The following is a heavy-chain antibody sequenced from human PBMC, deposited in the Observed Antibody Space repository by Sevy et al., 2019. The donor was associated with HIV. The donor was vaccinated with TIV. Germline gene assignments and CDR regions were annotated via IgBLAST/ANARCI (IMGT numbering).Heavy chain of an antibody. Sequence: GGSLRLSCAASGFTFNSYTMNWVRQAPGKGLEWVSSVSFASNYIYYVDSVRGRFTISRDNAKNSLYLQMNSLSAEDTAVYYCARPYGSGSWEAFDLWGQGTMVTVSS. J-gene: IGHJ3*01. CDR3: ARPYGSGSWEAFDL. D-gene: IGHD3-10*01. V-gene: IGHV3-21*01. CDR2: VSFASNYI. CDR1: GFTFNSYT.